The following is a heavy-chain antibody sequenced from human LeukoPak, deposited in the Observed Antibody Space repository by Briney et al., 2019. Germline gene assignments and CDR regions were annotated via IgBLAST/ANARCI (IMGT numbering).Heavy chain of an antibody. J-gene: IGHJ4*02. D-gene: IGHD3-10*01. CDR3: ARVAFITLGRGDLYYFDS. V-gene: IGHV1-18*01. CDR1: GYTFTSYD. CDR2: ISASNGNT. Sequence: GASVKVSCKASGYTFTSYDISWVRQAPGQGLEWMGWISASNGNTNYAQILQGRVTLTTDTSTSTAYMELRSLTSDDTAVYYCARVAFITLGRGDLYYFDSWGQGTLVIVSS.